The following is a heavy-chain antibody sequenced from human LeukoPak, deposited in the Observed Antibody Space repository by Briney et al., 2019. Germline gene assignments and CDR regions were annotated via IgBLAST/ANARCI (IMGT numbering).Heavy chain of an antibody. CDR3: ARDPTQGAAAGTFDY. V-gene: IGHV3-48*04. CDR2: ISSSGSTI. CDR1: GFTFSSYW. J-gene: IGHJ4*02. Sequence: GGSLRLSCAASGFTFSSYWMHWVRQAPGKGLVWVSYISSSGSTIYYADSVKGRFTISRDNAKNSLYLQMNSLRAEDTAVYYCARDPTQGAAAGTFDYWGQGTLVTVSS. D-gene: IGHD6-13*01.